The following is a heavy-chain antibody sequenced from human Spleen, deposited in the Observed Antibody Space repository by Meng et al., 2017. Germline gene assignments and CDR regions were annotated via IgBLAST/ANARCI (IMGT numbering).Heavy chain of an antibody. D-gene: IGHD2-21*02. CDR3: TRADHLYCGGACRRFDS. V-gene: IGHV3-48*03. J-gene: IGHJ4*02. CDR2: ISGSGGST. CDR1: GISFSTYE. Sequence: LSLTCAASGISFSTYEMSWVRQAPGKGLEWISAISGSGGSTYYGDSLKGRFTISRDNAKNSLFLQMDSLRDEDTAVYYCTRADHLYCGGACRRFDSWGQGTLVTVSS.